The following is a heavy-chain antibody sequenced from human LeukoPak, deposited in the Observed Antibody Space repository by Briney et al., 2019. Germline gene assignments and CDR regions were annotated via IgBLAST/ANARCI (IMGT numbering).Heavy chain of an antibody. V-gene: IGHV1-18*01. CDR2: ISAYNGNT. J-gene: IGHJ5*02. CDR3: ARVAQNNWFDP. CDR1: GYIFTSYA. Sequence: GASVKVSCKAPGYIFTSYAMNWVRQAPGQGLEWMGWISAYNGNTNYAQKLQGRVTMTTDTSTSTAYMELRSLRSDDTAVYYCARVAQNNWFDPWGQGTLVTVSS.